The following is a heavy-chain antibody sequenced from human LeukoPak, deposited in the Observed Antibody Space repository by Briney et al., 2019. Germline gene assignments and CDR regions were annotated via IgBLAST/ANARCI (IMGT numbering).Heavy chain of an antibody. Sequence: ASVKISCKVSGYTFTDYYMHWVQQAPGKGLEWMGLVDPEDGETIYAEKFQGRVTITADTSTDTAYTELSSLRSEDTAVYYCATGLVDTANDYWGQGTLVTVSS. CDR3: ATGLVDTANDY. V-gene: IGHV1-69-2*01. D-gene: IGHD5-18*01. CDR2: VDPEDGET. J-gene: IGHJ4*02. CDR1: GYTFTDYY.